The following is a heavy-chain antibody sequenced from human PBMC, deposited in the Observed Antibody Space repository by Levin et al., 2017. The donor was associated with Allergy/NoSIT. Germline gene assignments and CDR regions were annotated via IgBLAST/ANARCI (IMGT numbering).Heavy chain of an antibody. CDR3: ARVRVILTGYYRGSQASYYYGMDV. CDR2: IYHSGST. D-gene: IGHD3-9*01. CDR1: GGSFRDYY. J-gene: IGHJ6*02. Sequence: SETLSLTCAVYGGSFRDYYWSWIRQPPGKGLEWIGEIYHSGSTNNNPSLKSRVTISIDTSKNQFSLNLSSVTASDTAGYYCARVRVILTGYYRGSQASYYYGMDVWGQGTTVTVSS. V-gene: IGHV4-34*01.